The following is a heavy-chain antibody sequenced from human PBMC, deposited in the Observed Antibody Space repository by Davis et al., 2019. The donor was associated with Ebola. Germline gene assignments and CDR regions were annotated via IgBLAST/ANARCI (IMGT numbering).Heavy chain of an antibody. CDR3: ARGWFRSPGFDY. Sequence: HSQTLSLTCDISGDSVSSSANGAWNWIRQSPSRGLEWLGRTYYTSKWYNHYAESLKSRITINADTSKNQFSLQLKSVTLDDTAIYFCARGWFRSPGFDYWGQGTLVSVSS. CDR1: GDSVSSSANGA. CDR2: TYYTSKWYN. V-gene: IGHV6-1*01. J-gene: IGHJ4*02. D-gene: IGHD6-19*01.